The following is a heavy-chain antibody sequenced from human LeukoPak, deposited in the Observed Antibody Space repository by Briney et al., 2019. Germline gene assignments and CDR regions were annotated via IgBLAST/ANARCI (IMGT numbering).Heavy chain of an antibody. J-gene: IGHJ4*02. CDR2: ISWNSGII. V-gene: IGHV3-9*03. D-gene: IGHD4-23*01. CDR3: AKGSSVVIPGYFDY. CDR1: GFTFDDYA. Sequence: GGSLRLSCAASGFTFDDYAMYWVRQAPGKGLEWVSGISWNSGIIGYAGSVKGRFTISRDNAKNSLYLQMNSLRAEDMALYYCAKGSSVVIPGYFDYWGQGTLVTVSS.